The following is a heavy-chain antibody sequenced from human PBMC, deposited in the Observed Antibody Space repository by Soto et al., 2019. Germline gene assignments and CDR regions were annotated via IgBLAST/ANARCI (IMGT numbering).Heavy chain of an antibody. CDR1: GFTFSSYG. CDR3: ARDSMNLAVRGLFDY. Sequence: GGSLRLSCAASGFTFSSYGMHWVRQAPGKGLEWVAVIWYDGSNKYYADSVKGRFTISRDNSKNTLYLQMNSLRAEDTAVYYCARDSMNLAVRGLFDYWGQGTLVTVSS. J-gene: IGHJ4*02. V-gene: IGHV3-33*01. CDR2: IWYDGSNK. D-gene: IGHD4-4*01.